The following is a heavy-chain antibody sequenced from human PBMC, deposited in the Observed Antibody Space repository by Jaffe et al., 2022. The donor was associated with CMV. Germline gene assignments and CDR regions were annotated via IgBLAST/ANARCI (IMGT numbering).Heavy chain of an antibody. CDR1: GFTFSSYS. V-gene: IGHV3-21*01. J-gene: IGHJ6*03. CDR3: ARDFAYGPQNYYYYYMDV. CDR2: ISSSSSYI. Sequence: EVQLVESGGGLVKPGGSLRLSCAASGFTFSSYSMNWVRQAPGKGLEWVSSISSSSSYIYYADSVKGRFTISRDNAKNSLYLQMNSLRAEDTAVYYCARDFAYGPQNYYYYYMDVWGKGTTVTVSS. D-gene: IGHD4-17*01.